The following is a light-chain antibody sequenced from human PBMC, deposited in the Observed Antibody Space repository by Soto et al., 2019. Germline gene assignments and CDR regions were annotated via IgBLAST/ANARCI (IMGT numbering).Light chain of an antibody. CDR2: DSS. CDR3: QQFDNLPVS. Sequence: DLQMTQSPSSLSASVGDRVTIICQASHDINNYLNWYQQKPGKAPKLLIYDSSNLEIWVPSRFSGSGYGTRFSFTISSLQAEDIATYYCQQFDNLPVSFGQGTRLEIK. J-gene: IGKJ5*01. V-gene: IGKV1-33*01. CDR1: HDINNY.